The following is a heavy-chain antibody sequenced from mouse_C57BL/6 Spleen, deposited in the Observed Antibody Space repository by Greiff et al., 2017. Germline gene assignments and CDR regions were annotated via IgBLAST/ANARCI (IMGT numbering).Heavy chain of an antibody. J-gene: IGHJ3*01. Sequence: QVQLQQSGPGLVQPSQSLSITCTVSGFSLTSYGVHWVRQSPGKGLEWLGVIWSGGSTDYNAAFISRLSISKDNSKSQVFFKMSSLQADDTAIYYCATLYDYDGFAYWGQGTLVTVSA. CDR2: IWSGGST. CDR1: GFSLTSYG. V-gene: IGHV2-2*01. D-gene: IGHD2-4*01. CDR3: ATLYDYDGFAY.